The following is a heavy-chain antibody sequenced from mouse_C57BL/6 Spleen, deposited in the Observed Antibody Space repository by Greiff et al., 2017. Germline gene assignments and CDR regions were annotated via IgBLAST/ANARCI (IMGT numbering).Heavy chain of an antibody. CDR2: IWRGGST. Sequence: VQLQQSGPGLVQPSQSLSITCTVSGFSLTSYGVHWVRQSPGKGLEWLGVIWRGGSTDYNAAFMSRLSITKDNSKSQVFFKMNSLQADDTAIYYCAKSIYYGNSGLFDYWGQGTTLTVSS. CDR1: GFSLTSYG. D-gene: IGHD2-1*01. V-gene: IGHV2-5*01. CDR3: AKSIYYGNSGLFDY. J-gene: IGHJ2*01.